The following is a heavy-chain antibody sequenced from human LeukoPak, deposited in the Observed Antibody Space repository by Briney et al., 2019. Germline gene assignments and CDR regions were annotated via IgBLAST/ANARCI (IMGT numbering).Heavy chain of an antibody. Sequence: TTSETLSLTCTVSGGSISSYYWSWIRQPPGKGLEWIGYIYYSGSTNYNPSLKSRVTISVDTSKNQFSLRLSSVTAADTAVYYCARHTYYYDARSSYPYYYDMDVWGQGTTVTVSS. V-gene: IGHV4-59*08. D-gene: IGHD3-10*01. J-gene: IGHJ6*02. CDR2: IYYSGST. CDR1: GGSISSYY. CDR3: ARHTYYYDARSSYPYYYDMDV.